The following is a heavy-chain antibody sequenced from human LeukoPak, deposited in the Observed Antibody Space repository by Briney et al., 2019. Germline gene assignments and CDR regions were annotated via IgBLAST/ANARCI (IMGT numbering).Heavy chain of an antibody. J-gene: IGHJ5*02. CDR1: GYTFTGYY. Sequence: ASVKVSCKASGYTFTGYYMNWVRQAPGQGLEWMGWINPNSGGTNYAHKFQGRVTMTRDTSISTAYMELSRLRSDDTAVYYCARDGGYCSSTSWYHWFAPWGQGTLVTVSS. D-gene: IGHD2-2*01. CDR3: ARDGGYCSSTSWYHWFAP. V-gene: IGHV1-2*02. CDR2: INPNSGGT.